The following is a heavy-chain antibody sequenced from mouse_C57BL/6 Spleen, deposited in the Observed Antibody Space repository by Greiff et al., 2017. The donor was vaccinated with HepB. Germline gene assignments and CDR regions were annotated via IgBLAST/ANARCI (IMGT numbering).Heavy chain of an antibody. CDR1: GYTFTDYN. Sequence: EVQLQQSGPELVKPGASVKMSCKASGYTFTDYNMHWVKQSHGKSLEWIGYINPNNGGTSYNQKFKGKATLTVNKSSSTAYMELRSLTSEDSAVYYCARSGITTVVADWYFDVWGTGTTVTVSS. J-gene: IGHJ1*03. CDR2: INPNNGGT. V-gene: IGHV1-22*01. CDR3: ARSGITTVVADWYFDV. D-gene: IGHD1-1*01.